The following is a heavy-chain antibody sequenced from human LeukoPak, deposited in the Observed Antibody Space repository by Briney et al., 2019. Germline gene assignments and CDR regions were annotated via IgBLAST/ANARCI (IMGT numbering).Heavy chain of an antibody. V-gene: IGHV4-34*01. J-gene: IGHJ4*02. CDR2: INHSGST. D-gene: IGHD1-26*01. CDR1: GGSFSGYY. Sequence: SETLSLTCAVYGGSFSGYYWSWIRQPPGKGLEWIGEINHSGSTNYNPSLKSRVTISVDTSKNRFSLKLSSVTAADTAVYYCARGLMGATTGPYYFDYWGQGTLVTVSS. CDR3: ARGLMGATTGPYYFDY.